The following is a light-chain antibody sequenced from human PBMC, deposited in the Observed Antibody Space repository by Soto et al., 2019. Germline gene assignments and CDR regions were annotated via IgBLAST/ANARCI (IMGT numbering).Light chain of an antibody. CDR2: EVS. CDR3: SSYTSSSTRI. Sequence: QSALTQPASVSGSPGQSITVSCTGTSSDLGGFNYVSWYQQHPGKAPKLIIYEVSNRPSGVSRRFSGSKSGKTASLTISGLQAEDEADYYCSSYTSSSTRIFGTGTKLTVL. CDR1: SSDLGGFNY. J-gene: IGLJ1*01. V-gene: IGLV2-14*01.